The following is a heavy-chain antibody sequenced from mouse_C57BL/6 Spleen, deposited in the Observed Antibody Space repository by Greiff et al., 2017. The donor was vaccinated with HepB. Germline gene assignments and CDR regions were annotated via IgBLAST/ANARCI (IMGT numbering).Heavy chain of an antibody. CDR1: GYTFTSYW. V-gene: IGHV1-55*01. Sequence: VQLQQPGAELVKPGASVKMSCKASGYTFTSYWITWVKQRPGQGLEWIGDIYPGSGSNNYNEKFKSKATLTVNTSSSTAYMQLSSLTSEASAVYYCAKYRDDCDVFDYWGQGTTLTVSS. CDR3: AKYRDDCDVFDY. CDR2: IYPGSGSN. J-gene: IGHJ2*01. D-gene: IGHD2-4*01.